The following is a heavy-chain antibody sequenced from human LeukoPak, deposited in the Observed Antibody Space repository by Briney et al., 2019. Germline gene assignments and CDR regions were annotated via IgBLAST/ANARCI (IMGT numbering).Heavy chain of an antibody. V-gene: IGHV1-69*06. Sequence: SVKVSCKASGDTFSSYAINWVRQAPGQEPEWMGGIIPIFGTTKYAQKFQGRVTITADKSTSTVYMELSSLRSEDTAVYYCARGDYYGSGGFDYWGQGNLVTVSS. D-gene: IGHD3-10*01. J-gene: IGHJ4*02. CDR2: IIPIFGTT. CDR1: GDTFSSYA. CDR3: ARGDYYGSGGFDY.